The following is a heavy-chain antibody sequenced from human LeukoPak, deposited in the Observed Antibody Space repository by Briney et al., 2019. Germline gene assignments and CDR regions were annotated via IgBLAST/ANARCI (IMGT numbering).Heavy chain of an antibody. J-gene: IGHJ5*02. CDR3: AREKCSSTSCYAET. CDR2: ISAYNGNT. Sequence: ASVKVSRKASGYTFTSYGISWVRQAPGQGLEWMGWISAYNGNTNYAQKLQGRVTMTTDTSTSTAYMELRSLRSDDTAVYYCAREKCSSTSCYAETWGQGTLVTVSS. CDR1: GYTFTSYG. V-gene: IGHV1-18*01. D-gene: IGHD2-2*01.